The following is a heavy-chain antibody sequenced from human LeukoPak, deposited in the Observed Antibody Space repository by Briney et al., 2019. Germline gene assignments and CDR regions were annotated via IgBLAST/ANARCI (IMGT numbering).Heavy chain of an antibody. CDR1: GYTFTRYG. D-gene: IGHD4-23*01. CDR3: ARAAYGGNIHYDY. Sequence: ASVTVSCKASGYTFTRYGITWVRQAPGQGLEWMGIINPSGGSTSYAQKFQGRVTMTRDTSTSTVYMELSSLRSEDTAVYYCARAAYGGNIHYDYWGQGTLVTVSS. J-gene: IGHJ4*02. V-gene: IGHV1-46*01. CDR2: INPSGGST.